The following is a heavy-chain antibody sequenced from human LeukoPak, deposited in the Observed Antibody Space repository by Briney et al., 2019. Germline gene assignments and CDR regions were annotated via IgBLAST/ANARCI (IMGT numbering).Heavy chain of an antibody. CDR1: GGSISSYS. V-gene: IGHV4-59*01. CDR3: ARGVYIAAAQYGY. D-gene: IGHD6-13*01. J-gene: IGHJ4*02. Sequence: PSETLSLTCPVSGGSISSYSWSWIRQPPGKGLEWIGYIYYSGTTNYNPSLKSRVTISVDTSKNQFSLKLSSVTAADTAVCYCARGVYIAAAQYGYWGQGTLVTVSS. CDR2: IYYSGTT.